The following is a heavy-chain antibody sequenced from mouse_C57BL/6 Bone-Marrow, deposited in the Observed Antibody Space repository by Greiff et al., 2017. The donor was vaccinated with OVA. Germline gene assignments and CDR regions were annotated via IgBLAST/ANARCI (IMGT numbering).Heavy chain of an antibody. J-gene: IGHJ2*01. Sequence: EVQLVESGGDLVKPGGSLKLSCAASGFTFSSYGMSWVRQTPDKRLEWVATISSGGSYTYYPDSVKGRFTISRDNAKNTLYLQMSSLKSEDTAMYYCERQNDYDGYYFDYWGQGTTLTVSS. V-gene: IGHV5-6*01. CDR1: GFTFSSYG. CDR2: ISSGGSYT. D-gene: IGHD2-4*01. CDR3: ERQNDYDGYYFDY.